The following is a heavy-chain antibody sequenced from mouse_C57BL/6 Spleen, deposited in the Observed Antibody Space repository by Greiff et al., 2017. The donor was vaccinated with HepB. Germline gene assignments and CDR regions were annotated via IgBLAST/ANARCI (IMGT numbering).Heavy chain of an antibody. CDR1: GYTFTSYD. Sequence: QVQLQQSGPELVKPGASVKLSCKASGYTFTSYDINWVKQRPGQGLEWIGWIYPRDGSTKYNEKFKGKATLTVDTSSSTAYMELHSLTSEDSAVYFCAPHYYGSRNWYFDVWGTGTTVTVSS. J-gene: IGHJ1*03. CDR3: APHYYGSRNWYFDV. CDR2: IYPRDGST. V-gene: IGHV1-85*01. D-gene: IGHD1-1*01.